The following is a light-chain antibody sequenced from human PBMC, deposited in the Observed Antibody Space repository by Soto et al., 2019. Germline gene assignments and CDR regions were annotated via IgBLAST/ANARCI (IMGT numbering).Light chain of an antibody. J-gene: IGKJ1*01. Sequence: EIVLTQSPGTLSLSPGERATLSCRTSQSVSSSYLAWYQQQPGQAPRLLIYGASSRATGIPDRFSGSGSGTDFTLTISRLEPEDFAVYYCQQYGSSPEFGQGTKVDIK. CDR2: GAS. V-gene: IGKV3-20*01. CDR3: QQYGSSPE. CDR1: QSVSSSY.